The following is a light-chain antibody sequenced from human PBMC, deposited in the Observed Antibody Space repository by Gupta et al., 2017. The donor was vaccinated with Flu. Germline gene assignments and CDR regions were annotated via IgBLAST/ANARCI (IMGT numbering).Light chain of an antibody. CDR1: QGIRTC. CDR3: QQMNSYWYS. CDR2: QVS. V-gene: IGKV1-5*03. Sequence: DRVTITCRASQGIRTCLAWYQQKPGQTPKLRIYQVSNLYSGVPSRFSGGASGADFTLTLSNLQPDDSATYYCQQMNSYWYSFGQGTKVDIK. J-gene: IGKJ2*03.